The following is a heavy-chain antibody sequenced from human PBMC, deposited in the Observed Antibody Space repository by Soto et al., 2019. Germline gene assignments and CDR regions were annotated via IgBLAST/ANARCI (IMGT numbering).Heavy chain of an antibody. J-gene: IGHJ1*01. V-gene: IGHV1-69*01. CDR2: IIPIFGTP. Sequence: QVQLVQSVAEVKKPGSSVKVSCKASGDSFSSYAISWVRQAPGHGLEWMGRIIPIFGTPNYAQRVEGRVTTTADESTSTANMELSSLRSDDAAVYYCSTGCNYDDRSDLANWGQCTLVTVSS. CDR1: GDSFSSYA. CDR3: STGCNYDDRSDLAN. D-gene: IGHD3-22*01.